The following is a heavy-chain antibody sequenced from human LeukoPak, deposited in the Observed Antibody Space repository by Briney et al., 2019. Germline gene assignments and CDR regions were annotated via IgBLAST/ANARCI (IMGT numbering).Heavy chain of an antibody. J-gene: IGHJ4*02. CDR3: ARVRLHYYDSSGYYLDY. Sequence: SVKVSCKASGGTFSSYAISWVRQAPGQGLEWMGRIIPIFGIANYAQKFQGRVTITADKSTSTAYMELSSLRSEDTAVYYCARVRLHYYDSSGYYLDYWGQGTLVTVSS. CDR2: IIPIFGIA. D-gene: IGHD3-22*01. V-gene: IGHV1-69*04. CDR1: GGTFSSYA.